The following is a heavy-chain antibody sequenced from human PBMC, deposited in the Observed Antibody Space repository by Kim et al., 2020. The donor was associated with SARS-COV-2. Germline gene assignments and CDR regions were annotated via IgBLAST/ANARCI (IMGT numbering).Heavy chain of an antibody. D-gene: IGHD5-18*01. Sequence: ASAKGRFTISRDNAKNSRYLQMNSLRAEDTALYYCAKDIFRIQLWSGGTCWGQGTLVTVSS. V-gene: IGHV3-9*01. J-gene: IGHJ4*02. CDR3: AKDIFRIQLWSGGTC.